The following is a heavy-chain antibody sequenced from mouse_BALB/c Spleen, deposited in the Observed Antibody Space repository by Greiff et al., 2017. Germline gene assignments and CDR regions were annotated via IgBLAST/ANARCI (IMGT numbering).Heavy chain of an antibody. CDR1: GFTFSDYG. J-gene: IGHJ4*01. V-gene: IGHV5-15*02. D-gene: IGHD1-1*01. CDR3: ARLYGSSRGDYAMDY. CDR2: ISNLAYSI. Sequence: EVMLVESGGGLVQPGGSRKLSCAASGFTFSDYGMAWVRQAPGKGPEWVAFISNLAYSIYYADTVTGRFTISRENAKNTLYLEMSSLRSEDTAMYYCARLYGSSRGDYAMDYWGQGTSVTVSS.